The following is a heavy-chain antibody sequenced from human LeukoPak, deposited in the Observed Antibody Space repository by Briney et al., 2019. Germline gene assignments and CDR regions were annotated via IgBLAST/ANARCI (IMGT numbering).Heavy chain of an antibody. CDR3: ARAGAFDI. Sequence: PGGSLRLSCTVSGFTFSNYWMRWVRQAPGKGLEWVASIDKDGSEKRYVDSAKGRFTISRDNAKNSLYLQMNSLRAEDTAVYYCARAGAFDIWGQGTMVIVSS. CDR2: IDKDGSEK. CDR1: GFTFSNYW. J-gene: IGHJ3*02. V-gene: IGHV3-7*01.